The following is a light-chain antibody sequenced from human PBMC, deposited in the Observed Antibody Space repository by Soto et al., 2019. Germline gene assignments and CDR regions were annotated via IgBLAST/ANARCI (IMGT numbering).Light chain of an antibody. CDR1: STDIGDYKF. CDR2: EVT. V-gene: IGLV2-14*01. Sequence: QSALTQPASVSGSLGQSITISCTGGSTDIGDYKFVSWYRQRPGKAPQLVIYEVTNRPSEISSRFTGSKSGSTASLTISGLQPADEADYYCSSYTSSSTLVVFGGGTKLTVL. CDR3: SSYTSSSTLVV. J-gene: IGLJ2*01.